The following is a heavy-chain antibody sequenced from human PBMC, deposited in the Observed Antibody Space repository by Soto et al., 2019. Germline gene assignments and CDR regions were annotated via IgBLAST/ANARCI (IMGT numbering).Heavy chain of an antibody. CDR3: ARGWGIAAPGPNWFDP. CDR1: GYSLSGYY. J-gene: IGHJ5*02. D-gene: IGHD6-13*01. Sequence: ASVKVSCKASGYSLSGYYLHWVRQAPGQGPEWMGWINPNSGGTKYVQKFQGRVTMTRDTSISTVYLELSRLRSADTAVYYGARGWGIAAPGPNWFDPWGQGTLVTVSS. V-gene: IGHV1-2*02. CDR2: INPNSGGT.